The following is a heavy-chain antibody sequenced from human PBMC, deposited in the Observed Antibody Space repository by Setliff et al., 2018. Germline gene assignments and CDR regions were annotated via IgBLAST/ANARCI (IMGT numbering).Heavy chain of an antibody. CDR3: ARRETYYNFWSGYYAY. J-gene: IGHJ4*02. CDR2: IYYSGST. V-gene: IGHV4-39*07. CDR1: GGSISSSSYY. D-gene: IGHD3-3*01. Sequence: PSETLSLTCTVSGGSISSSSYYWGWIRQPPGKGLEWIGSIYYSGSTNYNPSLKSRVTISVDKSKNQFSLKLSSVTAADTAVYYCARRETYYNFWSGYYAYWGQGTLVTVSS.